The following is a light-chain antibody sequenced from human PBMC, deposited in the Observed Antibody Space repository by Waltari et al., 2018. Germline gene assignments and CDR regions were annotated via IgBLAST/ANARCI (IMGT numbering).Light chain of an antibody. Sequence: EIVMTQSTATLSVSPGERATLSCRASQSVSSNLAWYQQKPGQAPRLLIYGASTRATGIPARFSGSGSGTKFTLTISSLQSEDFAVYYCQHYNNWPPWTFGQGTKVQIK. CDR3: QHYNNWPPWT. CDR1: QSVSSN. V-gene: IGKV3-15*01. CDR2: GAS. J-gene: IGKJ1*01.